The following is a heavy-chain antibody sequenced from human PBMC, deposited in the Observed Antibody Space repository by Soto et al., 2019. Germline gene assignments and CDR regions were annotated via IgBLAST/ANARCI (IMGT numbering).Heavy chain of an antibody. Sequence: HPGGSLRLSCAASGFTFSSYAMSWVRQAPGKGLEWVSAISGSGGSTYYADSVKGRFTISRDNSKNTLYLQMNSPRAEDTAVYYCAKDPELRYVWDYWGQGNLVTVSS. CDR1: GFTFSSYA. D-gene: IGHD1-7*01. J-gene: IGHJ4*02. CDR3: AKDPELRYVWDY. CDR2: ISGSGGST. V-gene: IGHV3-23*01.